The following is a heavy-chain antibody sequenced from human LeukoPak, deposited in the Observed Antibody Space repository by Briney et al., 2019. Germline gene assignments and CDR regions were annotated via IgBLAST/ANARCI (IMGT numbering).Heavy chain of an antibody. V-gene: IGHV3-30*01. CDR3: ARVPRGMATTYFDY. J-gene: IGHJ4*02. Sequence: TGGSLRLSCAASGFTFSSYAMHWVCQAPGKGLEWVAVISYDGSNKYYADSVKGRFTISRDNSKNTLYLQMNSLRAEDTAVYYCARVPRGMATTYFDYWGQGTLVTVSS. D-gene: IGHD5-24*01. CDR1: GFTFSSYA. CDR2: ISYDGSNK.